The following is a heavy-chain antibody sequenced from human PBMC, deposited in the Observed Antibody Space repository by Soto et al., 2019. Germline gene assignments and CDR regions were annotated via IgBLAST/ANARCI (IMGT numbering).Heavy chain of an antibody. CDR1: GYTFTSYY. V-gene: IGHV1-8*01. CDR2: MNPNSGNT. CDR3: AREGILWFGELLPFGMDV. J-gene: IGHJ6*02. Sequence: ASVNVSCKSSGYTFTSYYINWVRQATGQGLEWMGWMNPNSGNTGYAQKFQGRVTMTRNTSISTAYMELSSLRSEDTAVYYCAREGILWFGELLPFGMDVWGQGTTVTVSS. D-gene: IGHD3-10*01.